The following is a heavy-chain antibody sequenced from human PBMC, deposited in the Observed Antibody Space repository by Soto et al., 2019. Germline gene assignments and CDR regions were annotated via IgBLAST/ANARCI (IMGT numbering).Heavy chain of an antibody. CDR3: ARGGTLAVAGKLSVFDL. D-gene: IGHD6-19*01. CDR1: GDTFTSYY. CDR2: VNPSGGGT. J-gene: IGHJ3*01. V-gene: IGHV1-46*01. Sequence: QVQLMQSGAEVKKPGASVKVSCNTSGDTFTSYYFHWVRQAPGLRLEWMGTVNPSGGGTFSAQRFRGRVTMTSDTSTSTVYMELSSLSSEDTAIYYCARGGTLAVAGKLSVFDLWGQGTLVTVSS.